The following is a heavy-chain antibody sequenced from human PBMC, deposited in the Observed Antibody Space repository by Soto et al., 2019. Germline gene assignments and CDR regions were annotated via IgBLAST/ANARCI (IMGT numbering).Heavy chain of an antibody. D-gene: IGHD4-17*01. J-gene: IGHJ5*02. CDR3: AYTTTVVTNNWFDP. V-gene: IGHV1-69*13. Sequence: GASVKVSCNASGGTFSSYAISWVRQAPGQGLEWTGGIIPIFGTANYAQKFQGRVTITADESTSTAYMELSSLRSEDTAVYYCAYTTTVVTNNWFDPWGQGTLVTVSS. CDR2: IIPIFGTA. CDR1: GGTFSSYA.